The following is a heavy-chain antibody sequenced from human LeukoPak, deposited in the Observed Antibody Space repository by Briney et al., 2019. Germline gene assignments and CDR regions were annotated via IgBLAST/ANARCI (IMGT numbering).Heavy chain of an antibody. J-gene: IGHJ5*02. CDR2: VYYTGST. V-gene: IGHV4-39*01. CDR1: GGSISSALYH. D-gene: IGHD3/OR15-3a*01. Sequence: NTSETLSLTCTVSGGSISSALYHWGWIRQPPGKNLEWLGSVYYTGSTHNNPSLKSRVTISVDTSKNQFSLNLSSVTAADTAVYYCARQEIGLRSFDPWGQGTLVTVSS. CDR3: ARQEIGLRSFDP.